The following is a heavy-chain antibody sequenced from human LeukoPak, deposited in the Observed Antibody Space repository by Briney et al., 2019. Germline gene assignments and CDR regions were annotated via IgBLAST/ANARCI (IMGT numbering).Heavy chain of an antibody. Sequence: GESLKISCKGSGYSFTSYWIGWVRQMPGKGLEWMGIIYPGDSDTRYSPSFQGQVTISADKSISTAYLQWSSLKASDTAMYYCARAWFPGCSSTSCSGPLFDYWGQGTLVTVSS. V-gene: IGHV5-51*01. CDR2: IYPGDSDT. J-gene: IGHJ4*02. CDR3: ARAWFPGCSSTSCSGPLFDY. D-gene: IGHD2-2*01. CDR1: GYSFTSYW.